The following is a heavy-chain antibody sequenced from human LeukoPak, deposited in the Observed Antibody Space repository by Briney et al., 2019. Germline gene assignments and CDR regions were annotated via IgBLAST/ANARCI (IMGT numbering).Heavy chain of an antibody. CDR3: ARDDSGSPDY. J-gene: IGHJ4*02. Sequence: VASLKLSCKASGYTFTSYGISWVRQAPGQGLEWMGLISTYNGTTNYAQTLQGRVTMTTDTSTSTAYTEPRTLRSYASAVYYCARDDSGSPDYWGQGTLVTVSS. CDR1: GYTFTSYG. CDR2: ISTYNGTT. D-gene: IGHD1-26*01. V-gene: IGHV1-18*01.